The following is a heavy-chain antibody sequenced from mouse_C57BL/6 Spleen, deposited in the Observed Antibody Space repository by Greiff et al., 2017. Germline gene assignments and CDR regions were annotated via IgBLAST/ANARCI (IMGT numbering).Heavy chain of an antibody. CDR2: ISNGGGST. CDR3: ASKDYYGSSSYAMDY. D-gene: IGHD1-1*01. V-gene: IGHV5-12*01. Sequence: EVQRVESGGGLVQPGGSLKLSCAASGFTFSDYYMYWVRQTPEKRLEWVAYISNGGGSTYYPDTVKGRFTISRDNSKNTLYLQMSRLKSEDTAMYYCASKDYYGSSSYAMDYWGQGTSVTVSS. CDR1: GFTFSDYY. J-gene: IGHJ4*01.